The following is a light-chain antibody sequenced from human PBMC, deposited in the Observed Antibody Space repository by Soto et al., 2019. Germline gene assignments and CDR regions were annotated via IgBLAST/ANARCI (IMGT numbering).Light chain of an antibody. J-gene: IGLJ2*01. CDR1: SSNIGNNY. Sequence: QSALTQPPSVSAAPGQKVTISCSGSSSNIGNNYVFWYQQLPGTAPKLLIYDNDKRPSGIPDRFSGSKSGTSATLGITGLQTGDEAYYYCATWDRSLSVGVFGGGTKLTVL. CDR2: DND. V-gene: IGLV1-51*01. CDR3: ATWDRSLSVGV.